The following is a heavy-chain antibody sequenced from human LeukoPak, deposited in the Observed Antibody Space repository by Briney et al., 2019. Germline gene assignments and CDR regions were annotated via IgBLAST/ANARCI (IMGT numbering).Heavy chain of an antibody. J-gene: IGHJ4*02. CDR1: GGSVSGEY. V-gene: IGHV4-59*02. CDR3: ARLQGDSTAIFDY. Sequence: SETLSLTCTVSGGSVSGEYWSWIRQSPSKGLEWVGYIHYTAGTNYNPSLKSRVTMSVDTSKNQFSLRLRSMTAADTAVYYCARLQGDSTAIFDYWGQGTLVSVSS. D-gene: IGHD2-21*01. CDR2: IHYTAGT.